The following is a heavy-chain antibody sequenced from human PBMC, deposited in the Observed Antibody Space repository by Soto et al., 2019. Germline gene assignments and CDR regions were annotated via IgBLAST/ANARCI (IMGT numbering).Heavy chain of an antibody. J-gene: IGHJ4*02. Sequence: ASLKVSCKASGYTFSSYSLHWVRQAPGQRLEWMGWINGGSGNTQYSQNFQGRVTITRDTSASTVYMDLTSLRSEDTAFYYCAREIIASGYDYWGQGTLVTVSS. CDR1: GYTFSSYS. D-gene: IGHD2-21*01. V-gene: IGHV1-3*01. CDR3: AREIIASGYDY. CDR2: INGGSGNT.